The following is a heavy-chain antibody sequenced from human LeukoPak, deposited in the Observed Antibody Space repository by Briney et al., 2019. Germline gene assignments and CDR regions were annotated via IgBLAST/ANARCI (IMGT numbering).Heavy chain of an antibody. Sequence: PGGSLRLSCAASGFTFSSYAMHWVRQAPGKGLEWVAVISYDGSNKYYADSVKGRFTISRDNSKNTLYLQMNSLRAEDTAVYYCARVLRYYDSRGYSNMYLDYWGQGTLVTVSP. V-gene: IGHV3-30-3*01. D-gene: IGHD3-22*01. J-gene: IGHJ4*02. CDR1: GFTFSSYA. CDR2: ISYDGSNK. CDR3: ARVLRYYDSRGYSNMYLDY.